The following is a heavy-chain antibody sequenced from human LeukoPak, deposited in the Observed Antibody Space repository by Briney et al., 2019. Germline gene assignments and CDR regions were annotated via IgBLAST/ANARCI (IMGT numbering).Heavy chain of an antibody. CDR3: ARGGYYDILTSLVGNWFDP. D-gene: IGHD3-9*01. V-gene: IGHV1-2*02. CDR2: INPNSGGT. Sequence: ASVKVSCKASGYTFTGYYMHWVQQAPGQGLEWMGWINPNSGGTNYAQKFQGRVTMTRDTSISTAYMELSRLRSDDTAVYYCARGGYYDILTSLVGNWFDPWGQGTLVTVSS. CDR1: GYTFTGYY. J-gene: IGHJ5*02.